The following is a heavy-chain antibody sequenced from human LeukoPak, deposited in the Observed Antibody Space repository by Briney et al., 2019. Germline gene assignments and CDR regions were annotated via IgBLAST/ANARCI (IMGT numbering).Heavy chain of an antibody. CDR2: ISSSSSYI. Sequence: GGSLRLSCAASGFTFSSYSMNWVRQAPGKGLEWVSSISSSSSYIYYADSVKGRFTISRDNAKNSLYLQMNSLRAEDTAVYYCARVPIVVVPAVNTNYYYYGMDVWGQGTMVTVSS. D-gene: IGHD2-2*01. CDR1: GFTFSSYS. V-gene: IGHV3-21*01. J-gene: IGHJ6*02. CDR3: ARVPIVVVPAVNTNYYYYGMDV.